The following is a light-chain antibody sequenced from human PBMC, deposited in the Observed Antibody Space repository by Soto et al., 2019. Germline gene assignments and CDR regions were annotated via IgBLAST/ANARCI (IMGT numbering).Light chain of an antibody. CDR1: QSISSY. CDR2: AAS. Sequence: DIQMTQSPSSLSASVGDRVTITCRASQSISSYLNWYQQKPGKAPKLLMYAASSLPSGVPSRFSGSGSGTDFTLTISSLQPEDFATYYCQQSYSTPYTFGQETKLEIK. V-gene: IGKV1-39*01. CDR3: QQSYSTPYT. J-gene: IGKJ2*01.